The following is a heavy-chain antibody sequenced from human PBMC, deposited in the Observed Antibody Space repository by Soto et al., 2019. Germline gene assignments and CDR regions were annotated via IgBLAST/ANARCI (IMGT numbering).Heavy chain of an antibody. J-gene: IGHJ3*02. V-gene: IGHV5-10-1*01. CDR1: GYSFTSHW. CDR2: IDPSDSYT. CDR3: ARRCSGGSCYYAFDI. D-gene: IGHD2-15*01. Sequence: PGESLKISCKGSGYSFTSHWISWVRQMPGKGLEWMGRIDPSDSYTNYSPSFQGHVTISADKSISTAYLQWSSLKASDTAMYYCARRCSGGSCYYAFDIWGQGTMVTVSS.